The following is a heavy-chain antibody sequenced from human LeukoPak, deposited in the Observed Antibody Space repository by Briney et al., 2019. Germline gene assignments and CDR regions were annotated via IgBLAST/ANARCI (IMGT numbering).Heavy chain of an antibody. V-gene: IGHV3-23*01. D-gene: IGHD6-13*01. Sequence: GGYLSFSCAAYGFTFSSYAMSWVRPAPGKGLEWVSAISGSGGSTYYADSVKGRFTISRDNSKNTLYLQMNSLRAEDTAVYYCAKDLVKAAAGTPRYGMDVWGQGTTVTVSS. CDR3: AKDLVKAAAGTPRYGMDV. CDR1: GFTFSSYA. J-gene: IGHJ6*02. CDR2: ISGSGGST.